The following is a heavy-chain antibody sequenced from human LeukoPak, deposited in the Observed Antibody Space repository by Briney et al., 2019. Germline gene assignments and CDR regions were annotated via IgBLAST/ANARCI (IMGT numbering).Heavy chain of an antibody. V-gene: IGHV3-11*04. D-gene: IGHD3-22*01. Sequence: GGSLRLSCAASGFTFSDYYMSWIRQAPGKGLEWVSYISSSGSTIYYADSVKGRFTISRDNAKNSLYLQMNSLRAEDTAVYYCARDRPEENYYDSSGYSFYFDYWGQGTLVTVSS. CDR2: ISSSGSTI. CDR3: ARDRPEENYYDSSGYSFYFDY. J-gene: IGHJ4*02. CDR1: GFTFSDYY.